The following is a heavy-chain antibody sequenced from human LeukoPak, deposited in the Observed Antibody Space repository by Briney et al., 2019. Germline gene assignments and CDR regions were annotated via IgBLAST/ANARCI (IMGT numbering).Heavy chain of an antibody. CDR3: AREADERMDV. CDR2: ISSSGSTI. Sequence: PGGSLRLSCAASGFTFSSYWMHWVRQAPGKGLEWVSYISSSGSTIYYADSVKGRFTISRDNAKNSLYLQMNSLRAEDTAVYYCAREADERMDVWGQGTTVTVSS. V-gene: IGHV3-48*04. CDR1: GFTFSSYW. J-gene: IGHJ6*02.